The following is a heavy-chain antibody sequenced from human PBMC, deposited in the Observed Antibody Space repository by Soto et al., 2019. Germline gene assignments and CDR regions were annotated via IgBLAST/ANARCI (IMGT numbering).Heavy chain of an antibody. V-gene: IGHV5-51*01. CDR1: GYSFTSYW. J-gene: IGHJ6*02. D-gene: IGHD5-12*01. CDR3: ARNGMEMATISYYYGMDV. CDR2: IYPGDSDT. Sequence: PGESLKISCKGSGYSFTSYWIGWVRQMPGKGLEWMGIIYPGDSDTRYSPSFQGQVTISADKSISTAYLQWSSLKASDTAMYYCARNGMEMATISYYYGMDVWGQGTTVTVSS.